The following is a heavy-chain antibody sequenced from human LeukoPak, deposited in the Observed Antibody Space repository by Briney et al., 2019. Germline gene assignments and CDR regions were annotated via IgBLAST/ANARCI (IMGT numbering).Heavy chain of an antibody. CDR2: IYYSGST. CDR3: ARSDFWSGHYYYYYMDV. CDR1: GGSISSYY. D-gene: IGHD3-3*01. J-gene: IGHJ6*03. Sequence: PSETLSLTCTVSGGSISSYYWSWIRQPPGKGLEWIGYIYYSGSTNYNPSLKSRVTVSVDTSKNQFSLKLSSVTAADTAVYYCARSDFWSGHYYYYYMDVWGKGTTVTVSS. V-gene: IGHV4-59*01.